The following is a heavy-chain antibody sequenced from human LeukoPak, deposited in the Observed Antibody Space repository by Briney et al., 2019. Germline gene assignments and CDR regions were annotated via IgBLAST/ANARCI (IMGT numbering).Heavy chain of an antibody. CDR2: ISSSSSYI. CDR3: ARDYSSGWPFDY. J-gene: IGHJ4*02. CDR1: GFTFSSYA. Sequence: PGGSLRLSCAASGFTFSSYAMSWVRQAPGKGLEWVSAISSSSSYIYYADSVKGRFTISRDNAKDSLYLQMNSLRAEDTAVYYCARDYSSGWPFDYWGQGTLVTVSS. D-gene: IGHD6-19*01. V-gene: IGHV3-21*01.